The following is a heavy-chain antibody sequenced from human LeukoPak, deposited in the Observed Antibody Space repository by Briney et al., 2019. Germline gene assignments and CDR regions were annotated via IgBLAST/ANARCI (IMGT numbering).Heavy chain of an antibody. V-gene: IGHV4-31*03. CDR3: ASLIPRDIVVVPAATDY. Sequence: PSETLSLTCTVSGGSISSGGYYWSWIRQHPGKGLEWIGYIYYSGSTNYNPSLKSRVTISVDTSKNQFSLKLSSVTAADTAVYYCASLIPRDIVVVPAATDYWGQGTLVTVSS. CDR1: GGSISSGGYY. CDR2: IYYSGST. J-gene: IGHJ4*02. D-gene: IGHD2-2*01.